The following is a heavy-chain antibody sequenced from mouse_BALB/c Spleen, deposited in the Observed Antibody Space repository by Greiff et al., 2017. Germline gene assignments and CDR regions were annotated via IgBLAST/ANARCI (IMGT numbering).Heavy chain of an antibody. D-gene: IGHD3-1*01. CDR2: IWAGGST. CDR3: ARDPLGIASYAMDY. Sequence: QVQLKQSGPGLVAPSQSLSITCTVSGFSLTSYGVHWVRQPPGKGLEWLGVIWAGGSTNYNSALMSRLSISKDNSKSQVFLKMNSLQTDDTAMYYCARDPLGIASYAMDYWGQGTSVTVSS. J-gene: IGHJ4*01. CDR1: GFSLTSYG. V-gene: IGHV2-9*02.